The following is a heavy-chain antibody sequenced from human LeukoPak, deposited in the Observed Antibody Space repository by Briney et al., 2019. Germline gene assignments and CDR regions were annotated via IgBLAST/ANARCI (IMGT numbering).Heavy chain of an antibody. CDR3: AHRRGVNYYDSSGYYYFDY. Sequence: ESGPTLVNPTQTLTLTCTFSGFSLSTSGVGVGWIRQPPGKALEWLALIYWNDDKRYSPSLKSRLTITKDTSKNQVVLTMTNMDPVDTATYYCAHRRGVNYYDSSGYYYFDYWGQGTLVTVSS. J-gene: IGHJ4*02. V-gene: IGHV2-5*01. CDR1: GFSLSTSGVG. D-gene: IGHD3-22*01. CDR2: IYWNDDK.